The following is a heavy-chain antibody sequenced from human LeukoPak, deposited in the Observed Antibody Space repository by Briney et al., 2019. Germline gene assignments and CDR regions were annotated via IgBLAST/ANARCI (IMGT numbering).Heavy chain of an antibody. V-gene: IGHV3-23*01. CDR3: ARGGVAHDAFDI. D-gene: IGHD3-3*01. CDR2: ISGSGSGT. CDR1: GFTFSSYS. J-gene: IGHJ3*02. Sequence: PGGSLRLSCAASGFTFSSYSMNWVRQAPGKGLEWVSAISGSGSGTYYADSVKGRFTISRDNSKNTMYLQMKSLRAEDTAVYYCARGGVAHDAFDIWGQGTMVTVSS.